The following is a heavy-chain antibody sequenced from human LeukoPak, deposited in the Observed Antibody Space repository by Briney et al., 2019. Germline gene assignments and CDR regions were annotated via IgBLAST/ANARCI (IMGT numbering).Heavy chain of an antibody. J-gene: IGHJ4*02. CDR1: GFTFSSNA. CDR2: ISGSGGNT. D-gene: IGHD3-22*01. CDR3: AKSGSGYYYVFDY. Sequence: GGSLRLSCAASGFTFSSNAMSWVRQAPGKGLVWVSGISGSGGNTYYADSVKGRFTISRDNSKNTLHLQINNLRAEDTAVYYCAKSGSGYYYVFDYWGQGTLVTVSS. V-gene: IGHV3-23*01.